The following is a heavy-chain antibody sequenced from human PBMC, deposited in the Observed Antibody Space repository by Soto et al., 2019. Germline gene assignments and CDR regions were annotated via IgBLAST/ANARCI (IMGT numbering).Heavy chain of an antibody. J-gene: IGHJ4*02. D-gene: IGHD3-16*02. CDR3: ARAPRGGMITFGGVIVFDY. CDR1: GGSISSGGYY. V-gene: IGHV4-31*03. Sequence: SETLSLTCTVSGGSISSGGYYWSWIRQHPGKGLEWIGYIYYSGSTYYNPSLKSRVTISVDTSKNQFSLKLSSVTAADTAVYYCARAPRGGMITFGGVIVFDYWGQGTLVTVSS. CDR2: IYYSGST.